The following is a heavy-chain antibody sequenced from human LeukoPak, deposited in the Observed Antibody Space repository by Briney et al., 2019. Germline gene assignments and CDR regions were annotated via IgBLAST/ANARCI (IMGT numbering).Heavy chain of an antibody. Sequence: GGSLRLSCAASGFTVSSNYMSWVRQAPGKGLEWVSVIYSGGSTYYADSVKGRFTISRHNSKNTLYLQMNSLRAEDTAVYYCATRKGGYSYGYSDYWGQGTLVTVSS. J-gene: IGHJ4*02. CDR1: GFTVSSNY. V-gene: IGHV3-53*04. CDR3: ATRKGGYSYGYSDY. CDR2: IYSGGST. D-gene: IGHD5-18*01.